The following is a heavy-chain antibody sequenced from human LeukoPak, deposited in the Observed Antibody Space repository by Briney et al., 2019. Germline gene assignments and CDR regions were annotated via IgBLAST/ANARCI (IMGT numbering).Heavy chain of an antibody. CDR3: ARDNDRKDDS. D-gene: IGHD3-16*01. V-gene: IGHV3-7*01. CDR2: IKQDGSEK. Sequence: GGSLRLSCAASGFTFSSYWMSWVRQAPGKGLEWVANIKQDGSEKYYVDSAKGRFAISRDNAKNSLYLQMNNLRAEDTAVYYCARDNDRKDDSWGQGTLVTVSS. J-gene: IGHJ5*02. CDR1: GFTFSSYW.